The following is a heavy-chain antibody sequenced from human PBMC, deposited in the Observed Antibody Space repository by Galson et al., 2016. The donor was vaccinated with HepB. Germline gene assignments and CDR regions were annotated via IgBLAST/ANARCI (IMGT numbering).Heavy chain of an antibody. CDR2: ISSSGNSM. J-gene: IGHJ3*02. V-gene: IGHV3-11*01. CDR1: GFTFSDYY. Sequence: SLRLSCAASGFTFSDYYMNWIRQAPGKGLEWISYISSSGNSMLYADSVRGRFTISRDNSKNTLYLQMNSQKAEDTAMYYCARDGGYAGSYSVGDAFDIWGQGTMVTVSS. D-gene: IGHD1-26*01. CDR3: ARDGGYAGSYSVGDAFDI.